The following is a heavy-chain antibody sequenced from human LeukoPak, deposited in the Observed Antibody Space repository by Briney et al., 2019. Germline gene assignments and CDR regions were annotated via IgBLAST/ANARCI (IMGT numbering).Heavy chain of an antibody. CDR1: GFTFSSYG. D-gene: IGHD3-10*01. V-gene: IGHV3-30*03. CDR3: AREDYYGSGSYHSDIDY. Sequence: PGGSLRLSCAASGFTFSSYGMHWVRQAPGKGLEWVAVISYDGSNKYYADSVKGRFTISRDNSKNTLYLQMNSLRAEDTAVYYCAREDYYGSGSYHSDIDYWGQGTLVTVSS. CDR2: ISYDGSNK. J-gene: IGHJ4*02.